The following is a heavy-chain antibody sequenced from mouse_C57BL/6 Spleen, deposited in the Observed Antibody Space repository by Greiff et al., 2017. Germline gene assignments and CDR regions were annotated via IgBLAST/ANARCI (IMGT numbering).Heavy chain of an antibody. CDR1: GYTFTDYY. Sequence: VQLQQSGPELVKPGASVKISCKASGYTFTDYYMNWVKQSPGKSLEWIGDINPNNGGTSYNQKFKGKATLTVDKSSSTAYMELRSLTSEDSAVYYCARPFYYYARDYWGRGTSDTVSS. V-gene: IGHV1-26*01. CDR3: ARPFYYYARDY. CDR2: INPNNGGT. J-gene: IGHJ4*01.